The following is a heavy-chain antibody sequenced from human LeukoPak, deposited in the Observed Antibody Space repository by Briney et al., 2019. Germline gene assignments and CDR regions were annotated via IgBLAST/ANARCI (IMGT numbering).Heavy chain of an antibody. CDR3: AKDPTYVVRGVSNY. CDR1: GFTFSSYA. V-gene: IGHV3-23*01. CDR2: ISGSGGST. J-gene: IGHJ4*02. Sequence: PGGSLRLSCAASGFTFSSYAMSWVRQAPGKGQEWVSAISGSGGSTYYADSVKGRFTISRDNSKNTLYLQMNSLRAEDTAVYYCAKDPTYVVRGVSNYWGQGTLVTVSS. D-gene: IGHD3-10*01.